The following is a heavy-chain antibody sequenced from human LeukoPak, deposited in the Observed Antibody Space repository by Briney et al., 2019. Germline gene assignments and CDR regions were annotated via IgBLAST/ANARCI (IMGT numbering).Heavy chain of an antibody. CDR3: ARDDYYDSSAYRENPFDV. CDR2: IIPILGTT. J-gene: IGHJ3*01. D-gene: IGHD3-22*01. V-gene: IGHV1-69*13. CDR1: GDTFSSYA. Sequence: GASVKVSCKASGDTFSSYAISWLRQAPGQGLEWMGGIIPILGTTNYAQKFQGRVTITADESTSTLYMELRSLRSEDTAIYYCARDDYYDSSAYRENPFDVWGQETRVTVSS.